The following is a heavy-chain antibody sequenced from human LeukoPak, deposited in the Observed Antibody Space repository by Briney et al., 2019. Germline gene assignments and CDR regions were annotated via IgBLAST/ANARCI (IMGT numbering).Heavy chain of an antibody. CDR3: ARVLSTSWSGAMDY. Sequence: AGYLRLYCAGSAFTFNSNYMSWVPPAPGKGLKRVTTMNPEASERYYAVSVKGRFTISRDNARNSLYLQMDSLRVEDTAVYYCARVLSTSWSGAMDYWGLGTGLTVSS. V-gene: IGHV3-7*03. D-gene: IGHD2/OR15-2a*01. CDR1: AFTFNSNY. J-gene: IGHJ4*02. CDR2: MNPEASER.